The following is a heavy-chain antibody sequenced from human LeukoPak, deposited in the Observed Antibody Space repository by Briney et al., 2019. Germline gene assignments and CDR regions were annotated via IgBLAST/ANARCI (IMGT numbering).Heavy chain of an antibody. CDR2: IYYSGST. CDR1: GGSISSSSYY. V-gene: IGHV4-39*01. D-gene: IGHD3-3*01. Sequence: PSETLSLTCTVSGGSISSSSYYWGWIRQPPGKGLEWIGSIYYSGSTYYNPSLKSRVTISVDTSKNQFSLKLSSVTAADTAVYYCARFSWVFGVVIPALIDYWGQGTLVTVSS. CDR3: ARFSWVFGVVIPALIDY. J-gene: IGHJ4*02.